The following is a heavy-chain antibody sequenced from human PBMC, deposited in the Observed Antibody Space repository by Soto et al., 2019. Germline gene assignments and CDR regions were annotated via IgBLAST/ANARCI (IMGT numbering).Heavy chain of an antibody. CDR3: ARERTLGYCSSTSCPGAFDI. Sequence: QVQLQESGPGLVKPSGILSLTCAVSGGSISSSNWWSWVRQPPGKGLEWIGEIYHSGSTNYNPSLKSRVTISVDKSKNQFSLKLSSVTAADTAVYYCARERTLGYCSSTSCPGAFDIWGQGTMVTVSS. D-gene: IGHD2-2*01. V-gene: IGHV4-4*02. CDR1: GGSISSSNW. CDR2: IYHSGST. J-gene: IGHJ3*02.